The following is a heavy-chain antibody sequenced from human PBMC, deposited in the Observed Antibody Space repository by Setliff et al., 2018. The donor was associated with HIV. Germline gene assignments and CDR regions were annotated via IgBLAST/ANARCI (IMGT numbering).Heavy chain of an antibody. V-gene: IGHV4-30-2*01. D-gene: IGHD3-10*01. CDR1: GGSISSGGYS. J-gene: IGHJ4*02. CDR2: IYHTGST. Sequence: SETLSLTCAVSGGSISSGGYSWGWIRQPPGKGLEWVGHIYHTGSTYYNPSLKSRVTLSVDRSKNQFSLKLRSVTAADTAAYYCARSSYYGSGSYTDYWGQGTLVTVSS. CDR3: ARSSYYGSGSYTDY.